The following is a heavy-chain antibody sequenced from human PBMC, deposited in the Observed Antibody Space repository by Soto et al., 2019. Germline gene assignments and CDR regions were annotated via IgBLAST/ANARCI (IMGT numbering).Heavy chain of an antibody. Sequence: SETLSLTCTVSGGSISSGDYYWSWIRQPPGKGLEWIGYIYYSGSTYYNPSLKSRVTISVDTSKNQFSLKLSSVTATDTAVYYCARALGYCSSTSCSPLYYFDYWGQGTLVTVSS. V-gene: IGHV4-30-4*01. D-gene: IGHD2-2*01. CDR2: IYYSGST. CDR3: ARALGYCSSTSCSPLYYFDY. CDR1: GGSISSGDYY. J-gene: IGHJ4*02.